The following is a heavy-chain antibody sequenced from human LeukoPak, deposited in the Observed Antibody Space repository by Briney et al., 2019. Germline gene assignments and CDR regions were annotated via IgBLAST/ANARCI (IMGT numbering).Heavy chain of an antibody. D-gene: IGHD3-3*01. CDR3: ARDLSGYYSGWFDP. CDR2: IYYSGST. V-gene: IGHV4-59*01. CDR1: GGSISSYY. J-gene: IGHJ5*02. Sequence: SETLSLTCTVSGGSISSYYWSWIRQPPGKGLEWIGYIYYSGSTNYNPSLKSRVTISVDTSKNQFSLKLSSVTAADTAVYYCARDLSGYYSGWFDPWGQGTLVTVSS.